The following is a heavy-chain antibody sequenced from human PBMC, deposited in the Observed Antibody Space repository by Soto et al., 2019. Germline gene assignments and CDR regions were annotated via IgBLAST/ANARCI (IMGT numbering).Heavy chain of an antibody. D-gene: IGHD3-10*01. Sequence: SETLSLTCTVSGGSVSSGSYYWGWIRQPPGKGLEWIGYIYYSGSTNYNPSLKSRVTISVDTSKNQFSLKLSSVTAADTAVYYCARSITMVRGVITLHDYWGQGTLVTVSS. CDR3: ARSITMVRGVITLHDY. V-gene: IGHV4-61*01. J-gene: IGHJ4*02. CDR2: IYYSGST. CDR1: GGSVSSGSYY.